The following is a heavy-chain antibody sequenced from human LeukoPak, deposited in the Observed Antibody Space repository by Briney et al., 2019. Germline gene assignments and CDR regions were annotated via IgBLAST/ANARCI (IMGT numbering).Heavy chain of an antibody. CDR2: MNPNSGNT. Sequence: GASVKVSCKASGYSFTSYDINWVRRATGQGLEWMGWMNPNSGNTGYAQNFQGRVTMTRSTSISTAYMELSSLRSEDTAVYYCARVQRVEFPLRYYFDYWGQGTLVTVSS. V-gene: IGHV1-8*01. J-gene: IGHJ4*02. CDR1: GYSFTSYD. CDR3: ARVQRVEFPLRYYFDY. D-gene: IGHD2-21*01.